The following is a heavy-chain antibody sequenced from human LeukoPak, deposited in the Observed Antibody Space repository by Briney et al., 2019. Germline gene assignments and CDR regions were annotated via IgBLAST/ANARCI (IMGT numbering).Heavy chain of an antibody. CDR3: AHAAPQWYYDFWSGYPNWFDP. CDR1: GFSLSTSGVG. D-gene: IGHD3-3*01. J-gene: IGHJ5*02. Sequence: SGPTLVNPTQTLTLTCTFSGFSLSTSGVGVGWIRQPPGKALEWLALIYWNDDKRYSPSLKSRLTITKDTSKNQVVLTMTNMDPVDTATYYCAHAAPQWYYDFWSGYPNWFDPWGQGTLVTVSS. V-gene: IGHV2-5*01. CDR2: IYWNDDK.